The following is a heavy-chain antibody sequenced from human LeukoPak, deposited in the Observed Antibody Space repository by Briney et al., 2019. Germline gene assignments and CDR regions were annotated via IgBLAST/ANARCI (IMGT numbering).Heavy chain of an antibody. J-gene: IGHJ4*02. CDR1: GFTFSSYE. Sequence: GGSLRLSCAASGFTFSSYEMNWVRQAPGKGLEWVSSISTSSSYIYYTDSVKSRFTISRDNAKNSLYLQMNSLRAEDTAVYYCARDSDIVTGSKSHFDYWGQGTLVTVSS. D-gene: IGHD3-9*01. CDR3: ARDSDIVTGSKSHFDY. CDR2: ISTSSSYI. V-gene: IGHV3-21*01.